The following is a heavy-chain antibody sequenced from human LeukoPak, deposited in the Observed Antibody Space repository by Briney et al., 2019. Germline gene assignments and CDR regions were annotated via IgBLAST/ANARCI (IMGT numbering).Heavy chain of an antibody. J-gene: IGHJ3*02. V-gene: IGHV3-33*01. CDR3: ARVSSYSDSSGYYYFARAFDI. CDR1: GFTFSSYG. Sequence: GRSLRLSCAASGFTFSSYGMHWVRQAPGKGLEWVAVIWYDGSNKYYADSVKGRFTISRDNSKNTLYLQMNSLRAEDTAVYYCARVSSYSDSSGYYYFARAFDIWGQGTMVTVSS. CDR2: IWYDGSNK. D-gene: IGHD3-22*01.